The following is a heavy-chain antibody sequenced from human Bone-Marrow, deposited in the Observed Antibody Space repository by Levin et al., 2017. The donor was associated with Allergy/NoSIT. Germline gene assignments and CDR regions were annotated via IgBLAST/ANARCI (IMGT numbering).Heavy chain of an antibody. CDR3: AREGEPYYYGDSGYLPY. CDR1: GGFITNYY. V-gene: IGHV4-4*07. CDR2: IYASGTT. Sequence: KTSETLSLSCTVSGGFITNYYWTWIRQAAGEGLEWVGRIYASGTTNYNPSLKSRVTMSLDTSKNQFSLKLSSVTAADTAVYFCAREGEPYYYGDSGYLPYWGQGILVTVSS. D-gene: IGHD3-22*01. J-gene: IGHJ4*02.